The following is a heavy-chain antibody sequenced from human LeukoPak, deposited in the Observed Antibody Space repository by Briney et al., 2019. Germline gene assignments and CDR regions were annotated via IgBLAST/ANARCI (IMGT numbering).Heavy chain of an antibody. J-gene: IGHJ5*02. D-gene: IGHD6-19*01. CDR3: ATRDLSSGWVWFDP. Sequence: GGSLRLSCAASGFTVSSNYMSWVRQAPGKGLEWVSVIYSGGSTYYADSVKGRFIISRDNSKNTLYLQMNSLRAEDTAVYYCATRDLSSGWVWFDPWGQGTLVTVSS. CDR1: GFTVSSNY. CDR2: IYSGGST. V-gene: IGHV3-53*01.